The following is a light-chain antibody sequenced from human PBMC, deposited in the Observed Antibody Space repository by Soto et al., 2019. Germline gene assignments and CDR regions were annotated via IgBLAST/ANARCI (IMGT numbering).Light chain of an antibody. CDR2: DVS. CDR3: SSYTSSSHVV. Sequence: QSALTQPASVSGSPGQSITISCTETSSDVGGYNYVSWYQQHPGKAPKLMIYDVSNRPSGVSNRFSGSKSGNTASLTISGLQAEDEADYYCSSYTSSSHVVFGGGTKLTVL. J-gene: IGLJ2*01. V-gene: IGLV2-14*01. CDR1: SSDVGGYNY.